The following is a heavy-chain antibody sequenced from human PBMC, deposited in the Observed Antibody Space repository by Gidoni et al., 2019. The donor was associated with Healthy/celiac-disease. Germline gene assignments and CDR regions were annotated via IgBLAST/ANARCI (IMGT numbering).Heavy chain of an antibody. CDR1: GYSFTSYW. CDR2: IDPSDSYT. CDR3: AIIVATPNRDAFDI. Sequence: EVQLVQSGAEVKQPGESLRISCKGSGYSFTSYWISWVRQMPGKGLEWMGRIDPSDSYTNYSPSFQGHVTISADKSISTAYLQWSSLKSSDTAMYYCAIIVATPNRDAFDIWGQGTMVTVSS. D-gene: IGHD5-12*01. V-gene: IGHV5-10-1*03. J-gene: IGHJ3*02.